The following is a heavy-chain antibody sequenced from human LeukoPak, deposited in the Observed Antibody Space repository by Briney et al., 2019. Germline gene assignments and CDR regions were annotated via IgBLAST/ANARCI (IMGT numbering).Heavy chain of an antibody. V-gene: IGHV3-9*01. D-gene: IGHD5-24*01. CDR3: VKDRGLRNQWLQVTYDS. CDR1: GFTFDDYA. CDR2: ISWNSVNI. Sequence: GGSLRLSCAASGFTFDDYAMHWVRQAPGKGLEWVSGISWNSVNIGHEDSVKGRFTISRDNAKNSLRLQMNSLRPEDTALYYCVKDRGLRNQWLQVTYDSWGQGTLVTVSS. J-gene: IGHJ4*02.